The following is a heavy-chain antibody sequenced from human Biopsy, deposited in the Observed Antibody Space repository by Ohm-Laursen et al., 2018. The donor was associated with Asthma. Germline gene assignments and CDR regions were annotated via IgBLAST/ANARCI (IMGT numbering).Heavy chain of an antibody. CDR1: GFSFSNFA. CDR3: VRDGTDDAFDI. V-gene: IGHV3-30*01. CDR2: ISKDASTQ. Sequence: SLRLSCSASGFSFSNFAIHWVRQAPGKGLEWVGVISKDASTQDYADSVKGRFTMARDNSRNTLDLQMNSLREEDTAVYYCVRDGTDDAFDIWGQGTVVSVSS. D-gene: IGHD1-1*01. J-gene: IGHJ3*02.